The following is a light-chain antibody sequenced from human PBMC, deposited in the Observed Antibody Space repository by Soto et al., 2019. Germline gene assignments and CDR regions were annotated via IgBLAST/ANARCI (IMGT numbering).Light chain of an antibody. Sequence: QSALTQPASVSGSPGQSITISCTGTSSDVGGYNYVSWYQLHPGRAPKLMIYEVSNRPSGISNRFSASKSGNTASLTISGLQAEDEADYYCFSYTSSTAYVFGTGTQLTVL. CDR3: FSYTSSTAYV. CDR2: EVS. CDR1: SSDVGGYNY. J-gene: IGLJ1*01. V-gene: IGLV2-14*01.